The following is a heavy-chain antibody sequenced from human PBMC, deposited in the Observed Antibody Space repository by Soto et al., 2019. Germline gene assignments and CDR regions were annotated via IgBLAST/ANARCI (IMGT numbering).Heavy chain of an antibody. CDR3: AKARCTTTDCYVPDY. CDR2: ISGSGGSP. V-gene: IGHV3-23*01. D-gene: IGHD1-26*01. J-gene: IGHJ4*02. CDR1: GFSFRTYT. Sequence: PGGSLRLSCAASGFSFRTYTMSWVRQAPGKGLEWLSVISGSGGSPSYADSVQGRFVISRDNARNTLYLHMNSLRAEDTAMYYCAKARCTTTDCYVPDYWGRRTLVTSSS.